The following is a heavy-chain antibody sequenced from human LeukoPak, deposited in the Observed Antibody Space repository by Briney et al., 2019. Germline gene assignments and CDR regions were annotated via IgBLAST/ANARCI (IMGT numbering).Heavy chain of an antibody. CDR1: GFTVSNDY. V-gene: IGHV3-53*01. CDR3: AGYSSFDC. D-gene: IGHD3-22*01. J-gene: IGHJ4*02. CDR2: IYSGGST. Sequence: GGSLRLSCAASGFTVSNDYMSWVRQAPGKGLEWVSLIYSGGSTKYADSVKGRFTISRDNSRNTLYLEMNSLRAEDTAVYYCAGYSSFDCWGQGTLVTVSS.